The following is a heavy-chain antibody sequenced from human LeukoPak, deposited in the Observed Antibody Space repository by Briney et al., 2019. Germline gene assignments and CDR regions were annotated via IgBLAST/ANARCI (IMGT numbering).Heavy chain of an antibody. CDR3: ARDPSYGYVGYYYYYMYV. J-gene: IGHJ6*03. CDR1: GFTFSDYY. D-gene: IGHD5-18*01. CDR2: IGSSGTNI. Sequence: GGSLRLSCAASGFTFSDYYMSWIRQAPGKGLEWVSYIGSSGTNIYYADSVKGRFTISRDNAKNSLYLQMNSLRAEDSAVYYCARDPSYGYVGYYYYYMYVWGQGTTVTISS. V-gene: IGHV3-11*01.